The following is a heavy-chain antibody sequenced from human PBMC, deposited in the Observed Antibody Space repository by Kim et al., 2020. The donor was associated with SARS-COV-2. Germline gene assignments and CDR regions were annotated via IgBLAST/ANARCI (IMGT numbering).Heavy chain of an antibody. CDR3: ARGGGITMIVVRWFDP. Sequence: SVKVSCKASGGTFSSYAISWVRQAPGQGLEWMGGIIPIFGTANYAQKFQGRVTITADESTSTAYMELSSLRSEDTAVYYCARGGGITMIVVRWFDPWGQGTLVTVSS. V-gene: IGHV1-69*13. CDR2: IIPIFGTA. CDR1: GGTFSSYA. D-gene: IGHD3-22*01. J-gene: IGHJ5*02.